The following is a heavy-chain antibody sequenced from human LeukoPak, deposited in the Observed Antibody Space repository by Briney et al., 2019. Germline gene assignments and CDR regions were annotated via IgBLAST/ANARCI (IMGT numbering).Heavy chain of an antibody. CDR1: GFTFDDYA. J-gene: IGHJ4*02. CDR3: AKDPSLGTMVRGPKPTYFDY. Sequence: GGSLRLSCAASGFTFDDYAMHWVRQAPGKGLEWVSGISWNSGSIGYADSVKGRFTISRDNAKNSLYLQMNSLRAEDTAVYYCAKDPSLGTMVRGPKPTYFDYWGQGTLVTVSS. CDR2: ISWNSGSI. D-gene: IGHD3-10*01. V-gene: IGHV3-9*01.